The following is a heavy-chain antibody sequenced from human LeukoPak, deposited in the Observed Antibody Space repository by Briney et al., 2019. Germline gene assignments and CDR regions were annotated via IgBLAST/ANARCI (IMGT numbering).Heavy chain of an antibody. CDR3: AEGKVYSSSWYGDY. CDR2: ISWNSGSI. CDR1: GFTFDDYA. J-gene: IGHJ4*02. V-gene: IGHV3-9*01. D-gene: IGHD6-13*01. Sequence: PGGSLRLSCAASGFTFDDYAMHWVRQAPGKGLEWVSGISWNSGSIGYADSVKGRFTISRDNAKNSLYLQMNSLRAEDTALYYCAEGKVYSSSWYGDYWGQGTLVTVSS.